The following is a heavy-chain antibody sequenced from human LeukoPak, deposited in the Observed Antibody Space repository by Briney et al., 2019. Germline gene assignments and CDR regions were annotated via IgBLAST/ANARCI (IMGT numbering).Heavy chain of an antibody. Sequence: GGSLRLSCAASGFTFGSYGMHWVRQAPGKGLEWVAVIWYDGSNQYYADSVRGRFTISRDNSKSTLYLQLNSLRAEDTAVYYCARDRAGPTLYYFDYWGQGTLVTVSS. D-gene: IGHD1-26*01. CDR2: IWYDGSNQ. J-gene: IGHJ4*02. CDR3: ARDRAGPTLYYFDY. V-gene: IGHV3-33*01. CDR1: GFTFGSYG.